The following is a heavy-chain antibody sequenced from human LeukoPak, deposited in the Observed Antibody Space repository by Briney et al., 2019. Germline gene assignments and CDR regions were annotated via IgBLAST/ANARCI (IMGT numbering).Heavy chain of an antibody. CDR1: GNTFTSYY. J-gene: IGHJ5*02. CDR2: INPNGGST. D-gene: IGHD3-9*01. Sequence: ASVKVSCKASGNTFTSYYMHWVRQAPGQGLEWMGIINPNGGSTSYAQKFQGRVTVTRDMSTSTVYMELSSLRSDDTAVYYCAREGIRYFDWLIDPWGQGTLVTVSS. CDR3: AREGIRYFDWLIDP. V-gene: IGHV1-46*01.